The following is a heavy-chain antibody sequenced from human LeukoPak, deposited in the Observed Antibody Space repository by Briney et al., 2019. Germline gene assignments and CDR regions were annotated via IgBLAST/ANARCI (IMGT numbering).Heavy chain of an antibody. V-gene: IGHV4-31*03. J-gene: IGHJ6*02. CDR2: IYYSGST. CDR1: GGSISSGGYY. Sequence: SETLSLTCTVSGGSISSGGYYWSWIRQHPGKGLEWIGYIYYSGSTYYNPSLKSRVTISVDTSKNQFSLRLGSVTAADTAVYYCAGEPKVKYYYGMDVWGQGTTVTVSS. D-gene: IGHD4-11*01. CDR3: AGEPKVKYYYGMDV.